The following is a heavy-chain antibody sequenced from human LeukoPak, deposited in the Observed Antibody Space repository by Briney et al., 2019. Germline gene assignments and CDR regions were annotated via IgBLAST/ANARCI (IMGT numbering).Heavy chain of an antibody. CDR1: GFTFSSFW. Sequence: GGSLRLSCEASGFTFSSFWMNRVRQAPGKGLEWVASINQDGNEKTYVDSVKGRFTISRDSAKNSLFLQMNSLRAEDTAVYFLARDATPPGLIFDSWGQGTLVTVSS. V-gene: IGHV3-7*05. J-gene: IGHJ4*02. CDR3: ARDATPPGLIFDS. D-gene: IGHD2-8*02. CDR2: INQDGNEK.